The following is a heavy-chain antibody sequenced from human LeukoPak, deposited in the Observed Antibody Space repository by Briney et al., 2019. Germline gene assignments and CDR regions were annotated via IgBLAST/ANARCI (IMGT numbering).Heavy chain of an antibody. CDR3: AREPESCSSTYCYLDY. CDR1: GDSVSSNSAA. J-gene: IGHJ4*02. CDR2: TYYRSKWYN. Sequence: SQTLSLTCAISGDSVSSNSAAWNWIRQSPSRGLEWLGRTYYRSKWYNDHAISVKGRITINPDTSKNQFSLQLNSVTPEDTAVYYCAREPESCSSTYCYLDYWGQGTLVTVSS. V-gene: IGHV6-1*01. D-gene: IGHD2-2*01.